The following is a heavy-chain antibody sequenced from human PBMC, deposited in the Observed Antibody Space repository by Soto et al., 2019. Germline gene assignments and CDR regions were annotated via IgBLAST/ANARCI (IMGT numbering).Heavy chain of an antibody. D-gene: IGHD2-2*01. CDR2: IWYDGSNK. J-gene: IGHJ6*02. CDR3: ARDLIFSVVVPAAQPPAPPSPHYYYYGMDV. CDR1: GFTFSSYG. V-gene: IGHV3-33*01. Sequence: PGGSLRLSCAASGFTFSSYGMHWVRQAPGKGLEWVAVIWYDGSNKYYADSVKGRFTISRDNSKNTLYLQMNSLRAEDTAVYYCARDLIFSVVVPAAQPPAPPSPHYYYYGMDVWGQGTTVTVSS.